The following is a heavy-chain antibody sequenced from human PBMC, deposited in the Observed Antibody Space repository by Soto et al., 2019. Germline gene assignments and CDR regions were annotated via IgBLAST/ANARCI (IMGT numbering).Heavy chain of an antibody. CDR1: RFRFSDYY. CDR2: ISSSGTTI. CDR3: ASSEGNYYYYGMDV. J-gene: IGHJ6*04. Sequence: QLLESGGGLVKPGGSLRLSCEASRFRFSDYYMSWVRQAPGKGLEWVSFISSSGTTIYYADSVKGRFTISRDNAKNSLFLQMNSLRVEDTAVSYCASSEGNYYYYGMDVWGKGTTVTVSS. V-gene: IGHV3-11*01.